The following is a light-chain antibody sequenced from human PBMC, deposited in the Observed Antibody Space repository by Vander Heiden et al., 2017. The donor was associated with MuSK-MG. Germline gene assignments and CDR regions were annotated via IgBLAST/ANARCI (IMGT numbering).Light chain of an antibody. J-gene: IGLJ2*01. V-gene: IGLV2-11*01. Sequence: ALTQPRSVSGSPGQSVTTPCTGTSSDVVGYTYVSWYQQPPGKAPKLRRYDVSKRPSGVPDRFSGAKSGTTASPTISGLQAEDEADDDCCSYAGSYTGGLGGGTKLTVL. CDR2: DVS. CDR3: CSYAGSYTGG. CDR1: SSDVVGYTY.